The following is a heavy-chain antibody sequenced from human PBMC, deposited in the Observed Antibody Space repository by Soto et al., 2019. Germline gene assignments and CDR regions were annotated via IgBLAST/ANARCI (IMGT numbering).Heavy chain of an antibody. J-gene: IGHJ1*01. CDR3: ARGCGGDCYSGEYFQH. CDR1: GVPISSGNYY. CDR2: IHYSGST. V-gene: IGHV4-39*02. Sequence: SETLSLTCTVSGVPISSGNYYWSWIRQPPGKGLEWIGNIHYSGSTYYDSSLQSRVTISIDTSKNQFSLKLSSVTAADTAVYYCARGCGGDCYSGEYFQHWGQGTLVTVSS. D-gene: IGHD2-21*02.